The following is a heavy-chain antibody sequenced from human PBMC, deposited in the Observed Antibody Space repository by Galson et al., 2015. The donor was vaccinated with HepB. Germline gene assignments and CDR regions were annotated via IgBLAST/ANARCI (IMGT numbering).Heavy chain of an antibody. D-gene: IGHD3-10*02. Sequence: SLRLSCAASGFTFDDYGMHWVRQAPGKGLEYLSGISWNSRNVGDADSVKGRFTISRDHAKNSLFLQMNSLRAEDTALYYCAKGLGSASHGQRDYYGMDVWGQRTTVTV. CDR2: ISWNSRNV. CDR1: GFTFDDYG. J-gene: IGHJ6*02. V-gene: IGHV3-9*01. CDR3: AKGLGSASHGQRDYYGMDV.